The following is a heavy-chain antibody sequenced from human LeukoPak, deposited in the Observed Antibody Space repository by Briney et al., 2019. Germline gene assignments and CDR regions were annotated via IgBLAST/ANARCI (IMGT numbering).Heavy chain of an antibody. Sequence: GGSLRLSCAASGFTFSSYAMSWVRQAPGKGPEWVPAISGSGGTTYYADSVKGRFTISRDNSKNTLYLQMNSLRAEDTAVYYCAKDYVGMVAANSGVDYWGQGTLVTVSS. CDR2: ISGSGGTT. D-gene: IGHD2-15*01. V-gene: IGHV3-23*01. CDR1: GFTFSSYA. CDR3: AKDYVGMVAANSGVDY. J-gene: IGHJ4*02.